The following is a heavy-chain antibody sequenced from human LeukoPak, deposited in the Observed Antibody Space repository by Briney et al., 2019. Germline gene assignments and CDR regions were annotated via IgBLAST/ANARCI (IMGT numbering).Heavy chain of an antibody. D-gene: IGHD1-14*01. CDR3: ARDLGAGFGTPYFDC. V-gene: IGHV4-4*07. Sequence: SETLSLTXTVPGGSISSYYWSWIRQPAGKGLEWIGRIYTSGSTNYNPSLKSRVTMSVDTSKNQFSLKLSSVTAADTAVYYCARDLGAGFGTPYFDCWGQGTLVTVSS. J-gene: IGHJ4*02. CDR1: GGSISSYY. CDR2: IYTSGST.